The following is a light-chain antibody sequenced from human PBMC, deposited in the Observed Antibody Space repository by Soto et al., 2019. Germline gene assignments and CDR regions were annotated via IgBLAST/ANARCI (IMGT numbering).Light chain of an antibody. CDR3: QQYNSYSYT. CDR2: KAS. J-gene: IGKJ2*01. V-gene: IGKV1-5*03. Sequence: DIQMTQSPSTLSASVGDRVTITCRASQSISSWLAWYQQKPGKAPKLLIYKASSLESGVPSRFSGSGSGREFTLTISSLQPDDFATYYCQQYNSYSYTFGQGTKLEIK. CDR1: QSISSW.